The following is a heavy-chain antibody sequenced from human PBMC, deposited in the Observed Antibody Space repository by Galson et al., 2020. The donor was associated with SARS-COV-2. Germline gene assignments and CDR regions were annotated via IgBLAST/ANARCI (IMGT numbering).Heavy chain of an antibody. J-gene: IGHJ4*02. CDR3: ARVPVAAAGRGGWFG. Sequence: ASVKVSCKASGYTFTGYYMHWVRQAPGQGLEWMGWINPNSGGTNYAQKFQGRVTMTRDTSISTAYMELSRLRSDDTAVYYCARVPVAAAGRGGWFGWGQGTLVTVSS. V-gene: IGHV1-2*02. D-gene: IGHD6-13*01. CDR2: INPNSGGT. CDR1: GYTFTGYY.